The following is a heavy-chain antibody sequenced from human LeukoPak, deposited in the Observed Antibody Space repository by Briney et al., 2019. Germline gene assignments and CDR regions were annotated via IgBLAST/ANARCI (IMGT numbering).Heavy chain of an antibody. D-gene: IGHD3-16*01. Sequence: ASVKVSCKASGYXFTAYYVHWVRQAPGQGLEWMGWIHPNSGGTNHAQKFQGRVTMTRDTSISTAYMGLSRLRSDDTAVYYCAREGDGDFLDYWGQGTLVTVSS. J-gene: IGHJ4*02. CDR1: GYXFTAYY. CDR2: IHPNSGGT. V-gene: IGHV1-2*02. CDR3: AREGDGDFLDY.